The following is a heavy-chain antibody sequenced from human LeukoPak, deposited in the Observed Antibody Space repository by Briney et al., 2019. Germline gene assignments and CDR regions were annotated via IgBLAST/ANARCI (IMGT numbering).Heavy chain of an antibody. V-gene: IGHV3-9*01. D-gene: IGHD3-10*01. J-gene: IGHJ3*02. CDR1: GFTFDDYA. CDR3: ARGDAFDM. CDR2: ISWNSGSI. Sequence: GGSLRLSCAASGFTFDDYAMHWVRQAPGKGLEWVSGISWNSGSIGYADSVKGRFAISRDNARNSLYLQMNSLRAEDTAVYYCARGDAFDMWGRGTMVTVSS.